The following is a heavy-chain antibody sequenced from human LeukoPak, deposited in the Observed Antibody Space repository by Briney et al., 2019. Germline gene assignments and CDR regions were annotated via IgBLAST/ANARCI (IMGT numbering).Heavy chain of an antibody. V-gene: IGHV3-30*03. CDR1: GFTFSSYG. J-gene: IGHJ4*02. CDR3: ARGPGWRV. CDR2: ISYDGSNK. D-gene: IGHD3-3*01. Sequence: GGSLRLSCAASGFTFSSYGMHWVRQAPGKGLEWVAVISYDGSNKYYADSVKGRFTISRDNSKNTLYLQVNSLRAEDTAVYYCARGPGWRVWGQGTLVTVSS.